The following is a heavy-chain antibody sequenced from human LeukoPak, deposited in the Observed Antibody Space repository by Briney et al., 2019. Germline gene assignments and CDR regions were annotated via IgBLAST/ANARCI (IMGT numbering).Heavy chain of an antibody. J-gene: IGHJ4*02. CDR2: IKQDGSEK. Sequence: GGSLRLSCAASGFTFSSYWMSWVRQAPGKGVEWVANIKQDGSEKYYVDSVKGRFTISRDNAKNSLYLQMNSLRAEDTAVYYCARNTETAIPLPYYFDYWGQGTLVTVSS. CDR3: ARNTETAIPLPYYFDY. D-gene: IGHD2-21*02. CDR1: GFTFSSYW. V-gene: IGHV3-7*01.